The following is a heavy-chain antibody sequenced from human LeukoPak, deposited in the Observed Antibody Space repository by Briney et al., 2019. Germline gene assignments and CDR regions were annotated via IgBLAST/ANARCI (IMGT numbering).Heavy chain of an antibody. CDR1: GFTVSSNY. CDR3: ARDEQQLSFDY. D-gene: IGHD6-13*01. V-gene: IGHV3-66*01. CDR2: IYSGGST. Sequence: GGSLRLSCAASGFTVSSNYMTWVRQAPGKGLEWVSLIYSGGSTYYADSVKGRFTISRDNSKNTLYLQMNSLRAEDTAVYYCARDEQQLSFDYWGQGTLVTVSS. J-gene: IGHJ4*02.